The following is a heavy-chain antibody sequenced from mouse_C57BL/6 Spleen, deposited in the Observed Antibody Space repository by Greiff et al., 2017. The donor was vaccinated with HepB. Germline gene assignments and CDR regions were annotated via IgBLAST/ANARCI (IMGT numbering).Heavy chain of an antibody. Sequence: QVQLQQPGAELVKPGASVKLSCKASGYTFTSYWMHWVKQRPGQGLEWIGMIHPNSGSTNYNEKFKSKATLTVDKSSSTAYMQLSSLTSEDSAVYYCASITTVVGGDYWGQGTTLTVSS. CDR1: GYTFTSYW. CDR2: IHPNSGST. D-gene: IGHD1-1*01. CDR3: ASITTVVGGDY. J-gene: IGHJ2*01. V-gene: IGHV1-64*01.